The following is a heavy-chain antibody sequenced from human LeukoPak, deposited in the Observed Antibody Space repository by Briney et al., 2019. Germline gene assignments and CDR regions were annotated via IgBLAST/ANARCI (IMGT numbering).Heavy chain of an antibody. J-gene: IGHJ5*02. CDR2: TYHSGST. Sequence: SETLSLTCTVSGGSISSSTYYWAWIRQSPGKGLEWIVETYHSGSTNYNPSLKSRVTISVDKSKNQFSLKLSSVTAADTAVYYCARANTYYYDSSGYHPYNWFDPWGQGTLVTVSS. CDR3: ARANTYYYDSSGYHPYNWFDP. CDR1: GGSISSSTYY. D-gene: IGHD3-22*01. V-gene: IGHV4-39*07.